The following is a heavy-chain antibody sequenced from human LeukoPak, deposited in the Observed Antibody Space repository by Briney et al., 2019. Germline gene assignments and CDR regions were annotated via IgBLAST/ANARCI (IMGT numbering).Heavy chain of an antibody. CDR3: ARAGFYSRDAFDI. J-gene: IGHJ3*02. Sequence: ASVKVSCKASGGTFSSYAISWVRQAPGQGLEWMGRIIPILGIANYAQKFQGRVTITADKSTSTAYMELSSLRSEDTAVYYCARAGFYSRDAFDIWGQGTMVTVSS. CDR1: GGTFSSYA. D-gene: IGHD2/OR15-2a*01. V-gene: IGHV1-69*04. CDR2: IIPILGIA.